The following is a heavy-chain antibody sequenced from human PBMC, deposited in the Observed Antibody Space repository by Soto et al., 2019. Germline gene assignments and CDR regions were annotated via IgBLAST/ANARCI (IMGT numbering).Heavy chain of an antibody. D-gene: IGHD5-18*01. CDR2: ISAYNGNT. CDR3: AKDTAMVHYYYYGMDV. J-gene: IGHJ6*02. V-gene: IGHV1-18*04. Sequence: SVKVSCEASGYTFTSYGISWVRQAPVQGLEWMGWISAYNGNTSYAQKLQGRVTMTTDTSTSTAYMELRSLRSDDTAVYYCAKDTAMVHYYYYGMDVWGQGTTVTVSS. CDR1: GYTFTSYG.